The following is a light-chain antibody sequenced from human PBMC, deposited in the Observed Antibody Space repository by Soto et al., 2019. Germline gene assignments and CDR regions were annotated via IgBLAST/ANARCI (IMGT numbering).Light chain of an antibody. J-gene: IGLJ2*01. CDR3: ISYTTSSTVL. CDR2: EVS. V-gene: IGLV2-14*01. CDR1: SSDVGSYKY. Sequence: QSALTQPASVSGSPGQSITISCTGTSSDVGSYKYVSWYQHYPGKAPKLIIYEVSNRPSGVSDRFSGSKSGNTASLTISGLQAEDEADYYCISYTTSSTVLFGGGTTLTVL.